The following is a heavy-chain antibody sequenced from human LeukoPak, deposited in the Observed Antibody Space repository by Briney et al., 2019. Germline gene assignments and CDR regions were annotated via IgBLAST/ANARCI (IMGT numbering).Heavy chain of an antibody. CDR1: GFTFTSYG. CDR2: IRYDGSNK. J-gene: IGHJ4*02. CDR3: AKDMSGDFDY. Sequence: GGSLRLSCAASGFTFTSYGMHWVPQAPGKGLEWVAFIRYDGSNKYYADSVKGRFTISRDNSKNTLYLQMHSLRGEDTAVYYCAKDMSGDFDYWGQGTLVTVSS. D-gene: IGHD3-10*02. V-gene: IGHV3-30*02.